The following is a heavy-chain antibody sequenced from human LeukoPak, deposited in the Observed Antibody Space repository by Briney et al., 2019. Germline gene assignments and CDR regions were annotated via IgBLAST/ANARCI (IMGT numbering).Heavy chain of an antibody. J-gene: IGHJ4*02. D-gene: IGHD4-23*01. Sequence: PGGFLRLSCAASRFTFSDYAMNWVRQAPGKGLEWVAIISHDGTNKYHADSVKGRFTISRDNSKNTLFLQMNSLRAEDSALYLCARDFGGLRWNYYFDYWGQGTLVTVSP. CDR1: RFTFSDYA. CDR3: ARDFGGLRWNYYFDY. CDR2: ISHDGTNK. V-gene: IGHV3-30*04.